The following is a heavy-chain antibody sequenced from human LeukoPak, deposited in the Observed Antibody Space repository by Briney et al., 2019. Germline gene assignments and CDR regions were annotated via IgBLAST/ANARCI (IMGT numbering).Heavy chain of an antibody. J-gene: IGHJ4*02. Sequence: GGSLRLSCAASGFTFRHYWMHWVRQVPGKGLVWVSRISTDGSSTTYADSVKGRFTISRDNSKNTLYLQMNSLRAEDTAVYYCAKGKTLFDYWGQGTLVTVSS. CDR3: AKGKTLFDY. CDR1: GFTFRHYW. V-gene: IGHV3-74*01. CDR2: ISTDGSST.